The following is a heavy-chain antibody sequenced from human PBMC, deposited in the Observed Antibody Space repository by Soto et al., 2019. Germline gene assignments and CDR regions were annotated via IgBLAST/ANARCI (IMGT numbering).Heavy chain of an antibody. D-gene: IGHD5-12*01. Sequence: QVQLQESGPGLVRPSETLSLSCSVSNGSLSSSRWWSWVSQSPGKGLGWIGEVAENGYIHCIPSLKNRLTISLDGSRNRFSLRLTSVTAADTALYYCARNHYDGYDFDYWGQGALVTVSS. CDR3: ARNHYDGYDFDY. CDR2: VAENGYI. J-gene: IGHJ4*02. V-gene: IGHV4-4*02. CDR1: NGSLSSSRW.